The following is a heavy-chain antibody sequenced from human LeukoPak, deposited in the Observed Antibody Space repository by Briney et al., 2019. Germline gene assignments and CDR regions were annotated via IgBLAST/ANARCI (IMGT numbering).Heavy chain of an antibody. D-gene: IGHD3-22*01. Sequence: GGSLRLSCEVSGLTFSIYGMHWVRQAPGKGLEWVSLIYSGGSTYYADSVKGRFTISRDNSKNTLYLQMNSLRAEDTAVYYCAREGYFDSSGPSGWGQGTLVTVSS. CDR2: IYSGGST. V-gene: IGHV3-NL1*01. J-gene: IGHJ4*02. CDR1: GLTFSIYG. CDR3: AREGYFDSSGPSG.